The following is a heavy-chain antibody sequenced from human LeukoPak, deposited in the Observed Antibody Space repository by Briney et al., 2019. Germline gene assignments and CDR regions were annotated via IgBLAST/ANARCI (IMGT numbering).Heavy chain of an antibody. CDR2: INHSGTT. CDR1: GGSFSGYF. D-gene: IGHD2-2*01. V-gene: IGHV4-34*01. J-gene: IGHJ6*02. Sequence: SETLSLTCAVCGGSFSGYFWSWIRQPPGKGLEWIGEINHSGTTNYNPSLKSRVTISVDTSKNQFSLKLSSVTAADTAVYYCARFSVVVPAATPGGYYYYGMDVWGQGTTVTVSS. CDR3: ARFSVVVPAATPGGYYYYGMDV.